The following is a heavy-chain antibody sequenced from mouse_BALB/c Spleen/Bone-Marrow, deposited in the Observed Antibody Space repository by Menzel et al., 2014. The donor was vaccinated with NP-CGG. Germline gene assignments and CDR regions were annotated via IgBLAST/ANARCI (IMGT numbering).Heavy chain of an antibody. V-gene: IGHV1S130*01. CDR3: ARHHRYAYYFDY. D-gene: IGHD2-14*01. CDR2: IHPNSGNT. Sequence: QVQLKESGSVLVRPGASVKLSCKASGCTFTNSWIHWAKQRPGQGLEWIGEIHPNSGNTNFNEKFKVKATLTVDTSSSTAYVDLSSLTAEDSAVYYCARHHRYAYYFDYWGQGTTLTVSS. CDR1: GCTFTNSW. J-gene: IGHJ2*01.